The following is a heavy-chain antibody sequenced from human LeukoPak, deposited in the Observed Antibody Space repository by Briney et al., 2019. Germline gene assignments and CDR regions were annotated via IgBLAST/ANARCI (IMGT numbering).Heavy chain of an antibody. CDR1: GYTFTSYD. J-gene: IGHJ4*02. CDR3: ARGRGRGYSYGYFDY. D-gene: IGHD5-18*01. CDR2: LNPNSGGT. Sequence: ASVKVSCNASGYTFTSYDINWVRQATAQGLEWMGWLNPNSGGTNYAQKFQGRVTMTRDTSISTAYMELSRLRSDDTAVYYCARGRGRGYSYGYFDYWGQGTLVTVSS. V-gene: IGHV1-2*02.